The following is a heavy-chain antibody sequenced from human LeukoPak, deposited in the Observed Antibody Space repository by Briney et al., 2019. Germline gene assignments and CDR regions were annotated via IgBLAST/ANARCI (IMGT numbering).Heavy chain of an antibody. CDR2: IYYSGST. CDR1: GGSISSYY. J-gene: IGHJ4*02. CDR3: ARGRDMVRGVIPHYFDY. Sequence: PSETLSLTRTVSGGSISSYYWSWIRQPPGKGLEWIGYIYYSGSTNYNPSLKSRVTISVDTSKNQFSLKLSSVTAADTAVYYCARGRDMVRGVIPHYFDYWGQGTLVTVPS. D-gene: IGHD3-10*01. V-gene: IGHV4-59*01.